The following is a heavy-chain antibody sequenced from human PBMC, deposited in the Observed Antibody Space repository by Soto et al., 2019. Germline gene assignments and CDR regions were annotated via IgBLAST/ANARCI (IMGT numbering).Heavy chain of an antibody. D-gene: IGHD5-12*01. V-gene: IGHV1-18*04. CDR3: ARDNSGPDY. J-gene: IGHJ4*01. CDR2: VNPDYGNT. CDR1: GYTFTTYG. Sequence: SVEVSFKTSGYTFTTYGINWVRQAPGHGLEWMGWVNPDYGNTDYPPKFEDRVIMTTDTPTATVYMELRSLRSDDTAIYYCARDNSGPDYWGQGTLVTVSS.